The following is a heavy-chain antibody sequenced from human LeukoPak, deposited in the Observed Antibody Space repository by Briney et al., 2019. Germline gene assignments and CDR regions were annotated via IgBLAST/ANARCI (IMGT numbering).Heavy chain of an antibody. Sequence: SVKVSCKASVGTFSSYAISWVRQAPGQGLEWMGGIIPIFGTANYAQKFQGRVTITADESTSTAYMELSSLRSEDTAVYYCARGGLLWFGGVNWFDPWGQGTLVTVSS. D-gene: IGHD3-10*01. CDR1: VGTFSSYA. J-gene: IGHJ5*02. V-gene: IGHV1-69*13. CDR2: IIPIFGTA. CDR3: ARGGLLWFGGVNWFDP.